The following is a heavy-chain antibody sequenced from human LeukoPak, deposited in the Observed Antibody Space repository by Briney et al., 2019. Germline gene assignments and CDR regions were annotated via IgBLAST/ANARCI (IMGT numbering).Heavy chain of an antibody. CDR2: IIPIFGIA. CDR3: ARVDDSSGYYSR. CDR1: GGTFSSYA. Sequence: AVKVSCKASGGTFSSYAISWVRQAPGQGLEWMGRIIPIFGIANYAQKFQGRVTITADKSTSTAYMELSSLRSEDTAVYYCARVDDSSGYYSRWGQGTLVTVSS. D-gene: IGHD3-22*01. V-gene: IGHV1-69*04. J-gene: IGHJ4*02.